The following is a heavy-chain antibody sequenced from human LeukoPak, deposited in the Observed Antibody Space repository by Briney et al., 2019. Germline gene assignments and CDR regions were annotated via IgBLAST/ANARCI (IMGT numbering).Heavy chain of an antibody. D-gene: IGHD2-15*01. CDR1: GFTFSSYE. CDR3: ARDYAPAYYGMDV. Sequence: GSLSLSCAASGFTFSSYELNWVRQAPGKGLEWVSYISSSGSTIYYADSVKGRFTISRDNAKNSLYLQMNSLRAEDTAVYYCARDYAPAYYGMDVWGQGTLVTVSS. J-gene: IGHJ6*02. CDR2: ISSSGSTI. V-gene: IGHV3-48*03.